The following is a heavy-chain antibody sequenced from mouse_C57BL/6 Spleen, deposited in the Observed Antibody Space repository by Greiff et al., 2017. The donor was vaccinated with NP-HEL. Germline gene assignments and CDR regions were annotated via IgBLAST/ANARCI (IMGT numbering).Heavy chain of an antibody. CDR3: ARLQSAYDYDVAWFAY. J-gene: IGHJ3*01. Sequence: DVQLVESGGDLVKPGGSLKLSCAASGFTFSSYGMSWVRQTPDKRLEWVATISSGGSYTYYPDSVKGRFTISRDNAKNTLYLQMSSLKSEDTAMYYCARLQSAYDYDVAWFAYWGQGTLVTVSA. CDR2: ISSGGSYT. V-gene: IGHV5-6*01. D-gene: IGHD2-4*01. CDR1: GFTFSSYG.